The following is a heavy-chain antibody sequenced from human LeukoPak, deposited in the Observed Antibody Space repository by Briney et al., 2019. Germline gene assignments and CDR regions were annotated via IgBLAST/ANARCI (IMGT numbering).Heavy chain of an antibody. CDR2: INHSGST. CDR3: ARGNDYASSGYYTYYVDY. V-gene: IGHV4-34*01. D-gene: IGHD3-22*01. Sequence: SETLSLTCAVYGGSFSGYYWSWIRQPPGKGLEWIGEINHSGSTNYNPSLKSRVTISVDTSKNQFSLKLSSVTAADTAVYYCARGNDYASSGYYTYYVDYWGEGTLVTVSS. CDR1: GGSFSGYY. J-gene: IGHJ4*02.